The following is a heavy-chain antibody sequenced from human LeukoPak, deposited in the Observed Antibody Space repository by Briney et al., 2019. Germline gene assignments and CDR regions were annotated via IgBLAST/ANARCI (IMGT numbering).Heavy chain of an antibody. CDR2: ISYDGSNK. Sequence: GGSLRLSCAASGFTFSSYGMHWVRQAPGKGLEWVAVISYDGSNKYYADSVKGRFTISRDNSKNTLYLQMNSLRAEDTAVCYCAAVEMATIGPFDYWGQGTLVTVSS. D-gene: IGHD5-24*01. J-gene: IGHJ4*02. CDR3: AAVEMATIGPFDY. V-gene: IGHV3-30*03. CDR1: GFTFSSYG.